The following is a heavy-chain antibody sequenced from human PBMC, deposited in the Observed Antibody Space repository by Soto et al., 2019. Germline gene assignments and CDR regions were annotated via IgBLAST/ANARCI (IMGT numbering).Heavy chain of an antibody. CDR1: GLTFSDHY. J-gene: IGHJ4*02. D-gene: IGHD1-20*01. Sequence: EVQLVESGGGLVQPGGSLRLSCAVSGLTFSDHYMGWVRQAPGKGLDWVGRIRDRVHSYSTEYAASVKGRFTISRDDSRNSLYLQMNSPKMEDTAVFYCVSLWSVTGSRDYWGRGTLVTVSS. V-gene: IGHV3-72*01. CDR2: IRDRVHSYST. CDR3: VSLWSVTGSRDY.